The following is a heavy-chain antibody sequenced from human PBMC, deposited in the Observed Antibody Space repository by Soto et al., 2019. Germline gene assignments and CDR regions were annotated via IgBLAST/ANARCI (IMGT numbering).Heavy chain of an antibody. J-gene: IGHJ6*02. CDR1: GGSISSYY. CDR2: IYYSGST. CDR3: ASTNPTNYYYYGMDV. Sequence: PSETLSLTCTVSGGSISSYYWSWIRQPPGKGLEWIGYIYYSGSTNYNPSLKSRVTISVDTSKNQFSLKLSSVTAADTAVYYCASTNPTNYYYYGMDVWGQGTTVTVSS. V-gene: IGHV4-59*01. D-gene: IGHD2-8*01.